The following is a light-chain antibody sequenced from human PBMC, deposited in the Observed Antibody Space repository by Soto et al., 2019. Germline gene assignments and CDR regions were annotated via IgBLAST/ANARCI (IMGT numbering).Light chain of an antibody. J-gene: IGKJ5*01. V-gene: IGKV3-15*01. CDR1: RGISSN. CDR2: GTF. CDR3: EQYNNWFSIT. Sequence: EIVMTQSPATLSVSPGERATLSCSASRGISSNLAWYQQKPGQAPRLLIYGTFTRATGIPARFSGSGFGTEFTLTISSLQPEDFAVYYCEQYNNWFSITFGQGTRLEIK.